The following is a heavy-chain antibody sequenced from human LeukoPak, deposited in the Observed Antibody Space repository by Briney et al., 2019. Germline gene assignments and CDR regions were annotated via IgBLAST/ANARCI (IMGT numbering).Heavy chain of an antibody. CDR3: AKDISYDSSGHSFDY. V-gene: IGHV3-9*01. J-gene: IGHJ4*02. Sequence: SLRLSCAASGFTFDDYAMHWVRQAPGKGLEWVSGISWNSGSIGYADSVKGRFTISRDNAKSSLYLQMNSLRAEDTALYYCAKDISYDSSGHSFDYWGQGTLVTVSS. CDR1: GFTFDDYA. CDR2: ISWNSGSI. D-gene: IGHD3-22*01.